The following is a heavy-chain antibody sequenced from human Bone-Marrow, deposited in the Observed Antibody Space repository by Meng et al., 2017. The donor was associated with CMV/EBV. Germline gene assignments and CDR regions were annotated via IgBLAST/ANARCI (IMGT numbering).Heavy chain of an antibody. Sequence: SEPLSLTCTVSGYSISSGYYWGWIRQPPGKGLEWIGSIYHSGSTYYNPSLKSRVTISVDTSKNQFSLKLSSVTAADTAVYYCASSWLYNWFDPWGQGTLVTVSS. CDR3: ASSWLYNWFDP. J-gene: IGHJ5*02. D-gene: IGHD3-9*01. V-gene: IGHV4-38-2*02. CDR1: GYSISSGYY. CDR2: IYHSGST.